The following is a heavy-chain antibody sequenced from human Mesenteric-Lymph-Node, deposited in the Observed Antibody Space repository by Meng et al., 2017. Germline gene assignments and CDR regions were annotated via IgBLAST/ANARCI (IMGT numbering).Heavy chain of an antibody. CDR1: GFTFSSYE. D-gene: IGHD3-10*01. Sequence: GESLKISCAASGFTFSSYEMNWVRQAPGKGLEWVSYISSSSSYIYYADSVKGRFTISRDNAKNSLYLQMNSLRAEDTAVYYCARDRALLWDLEYAFDIWGQGTMVTVSS. V-gene: IGHV3-21*05. CDR2: ISSSSSYI. J-gene: IGHJ3*02. CDR3: ARDRALLWDLEYAFDI.